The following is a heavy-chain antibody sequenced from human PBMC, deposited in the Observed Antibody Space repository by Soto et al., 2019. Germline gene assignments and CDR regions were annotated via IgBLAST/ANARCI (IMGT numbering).Heavy chain of an antibody. Sequence: GGSLRLSCAASGFTFSTYAMSRVRQAPGKGLEWVSTITTSGGNTYYADSVQGRFTISRDNSKNTLYLQMNSLRAEDTAVYYICGKKFNNGLFYNYFYHLIYVWGKGTTVTVSS. CDR3: CGKKFNNGLFYNYFYHLIYV. CDR1: GFTFSTYA. J-gene: IGHJ6*03. CDR2: ITTSGGNT. D-gene: IGHD2-8*01. V-gene: IGHV3-23*01.